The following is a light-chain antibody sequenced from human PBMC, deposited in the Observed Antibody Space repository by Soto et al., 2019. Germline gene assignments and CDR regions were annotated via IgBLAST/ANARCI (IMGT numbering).Light chain of an antibody. CDR1: QSISSY. CDR2: AAS. CDR3: LQDYSSPIP. J-gene: IGKJ5*01. Sequence: RMTQSPSSLSASVGDRVTITCRASQSISSYLNWYQQKPGKAPKLLIYAASSLQSGVPSRFSGSGSGTDFTLTISSLQPEDFAPYYCLQDYSSPIPFGQGTRLEIK. V-gene: IGKV1-39*01.